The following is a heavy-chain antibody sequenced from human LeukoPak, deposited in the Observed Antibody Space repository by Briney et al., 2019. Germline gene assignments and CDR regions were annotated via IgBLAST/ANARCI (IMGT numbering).Heavy chain of an antibody. CDR1: GGSFSGYY. Sequence: SETLSLTCAVYGGSFSGYYWSWIRQPPGKGLEWIGEINHSGSTNYNPSLKSRVTISVDTSKNQFSLKLSSVTAADTAVYYCARGGYTYGFDAFDIWGQGTMVTVSS. CDR2: INHSGST. J-gene: IGHJ3*02. D-gene: IGHD5-18*01. CDR3: ARGGYTYGFDAFDI. V-gene: IGHV4-34*01.